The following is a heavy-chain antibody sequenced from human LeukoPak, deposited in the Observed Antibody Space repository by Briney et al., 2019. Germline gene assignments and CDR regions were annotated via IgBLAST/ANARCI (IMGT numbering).Heavy chain of an antibody. CDR2: ISSSSSYI. J-gene: IGHJ6*02. D-gene: IGHD3-3*01. Sequence: GGSLRLSCAASGFTFSSYSVNWVRQAPGKGLEWVSSISSSSSYIYYADSVKGRFTISRDNAKNSLYLQMNSLRAEDTAVYYCARDKPIDFWSGLPGVYGMDVWGQGTTVTVSS. CDR3: ARDKPIDFWSGLPGVYGMDV. CDR1: GFTFSSYS. V-gene: IGHV3-21*01.